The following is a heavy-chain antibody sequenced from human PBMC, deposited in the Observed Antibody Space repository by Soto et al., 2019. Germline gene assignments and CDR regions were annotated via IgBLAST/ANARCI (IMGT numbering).Heavy chain of an antibody. CDR1: GGSFSGYY. Sequence: ETLSLTCAVYGGSFSGYYWSWIRQPPGKGLEWIGEINHSGSTNYNPSLKSRGTISVDTSKNQFSLKVTSVAAADTAAYYRPQADSSGWFYYYYYGMDVWGQGTTVTVSS. D-gene: IGHD6-19*01. CDR2: INHSGST. V-gene: IGHV4-34*01. CDR3: PQADSSGWFYYYYYGMDV. J-gene: IGHJ6*02.